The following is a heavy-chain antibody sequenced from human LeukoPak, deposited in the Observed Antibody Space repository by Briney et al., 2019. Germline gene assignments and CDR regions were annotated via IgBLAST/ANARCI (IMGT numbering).Heavy chain of an antibody. CDR1: GFTFSSYA. CDR3: ARDSEILTDYYYYGIDV. D-gene: IGHD3-9*01. Sequence: GRSLRLSCAASGFTFSSYAMHWVRQAPGKGLEWVAVISYDGSNKYYADSVKGRFTISRDNSKNTLYLQMNSLRAEDTAVYYCARDSEILTDYYYYGIDVWGQGTTVTVSS. J-gene: IGHJ6*02. V-gene: IGHV3-30*04. CDR2: ISYDGSNK.